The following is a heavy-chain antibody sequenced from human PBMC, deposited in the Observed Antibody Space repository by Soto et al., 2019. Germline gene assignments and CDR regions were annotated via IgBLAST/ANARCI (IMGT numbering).Heavy chain of an antibody. Sequence: ASVKVSGKASGYTFFTYDISWVRQAPGQGLEWMGWISTYSGDTKYAQKFQGRVTMTTNTSTTTAYLELRSLRSEDAAVYHCPRTHGATKSENWLDTRGPGTLVTVSS. CDR2: ISTYSGDT. CDR3: PRTHGATKSENWLDT. V-gene: IGHV1-18*01. J-gene: IGHJ5*02. D-gene: IGHD4-17*01. CDR1: GYTFFTYD.